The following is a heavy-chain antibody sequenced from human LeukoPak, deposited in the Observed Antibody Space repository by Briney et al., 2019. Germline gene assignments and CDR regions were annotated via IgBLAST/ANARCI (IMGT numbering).Heavy chain of an antibody. J-gene: IGHJ4*02. CDR2: ISSSRSNI. Sequence: GASLSLTCAASGFAFSAYVMNWVRQAPGKGLEWVSSISSSRSNIYYSDSVKGRFTISRDNARNSLFLQMNSLRLEDTAVYYCASDLRGLDSLWGQGTLVSVSS. CDR3: ASDLRGLDSL. D-gene: IGHD1-1*01. CDR1: GFAFSAYV. V-gene: IGHV3-21*01.